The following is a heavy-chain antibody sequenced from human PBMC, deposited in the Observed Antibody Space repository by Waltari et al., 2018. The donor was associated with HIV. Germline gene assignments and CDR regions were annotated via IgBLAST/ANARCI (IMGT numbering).Heavy chain of an antibody. J-gene: IGHJ6*02. CDR1: GFTFSNYV. V-gene: IGHV3-23*01. CDR3: VKEHQYSHSWYSYYGMDV. CDR2: ISGSGGST. D-gene: IGHD6-13*01. Sequence: EVQVLESGGALVQPGGSLRLSCAASGFTFSNYVMSWVRQAPGKGVECVSTISGSGGSTYYADSVTGRFTVSRDNSKNTLYLQMNSLRAEDTAVYFCVKEHQYSHSWYSYYGMDVWGQGTTVTVSS.